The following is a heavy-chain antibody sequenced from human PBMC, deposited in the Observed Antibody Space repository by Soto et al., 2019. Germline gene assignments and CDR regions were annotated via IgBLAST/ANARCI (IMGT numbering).Heavy chain of an antibody. CDR2: MSYDGSDT. Sequence: GGSLRLSCVGSGFIFSNNVMHWVRQTPGKGLEWVAFMSYDGSDTFYADSVKGRFTISRDSSKNTLFLHMSNLRAEDTAMYYCTIVRVADSALDHWGQGTLVTVSS. V-gene: IGHV3-30*02. CDR3: TIVRVADSALDH. J-gene: IGHJ4*02. D-gene: IGHD3-10*02. CDR1: GFIFSNNV.